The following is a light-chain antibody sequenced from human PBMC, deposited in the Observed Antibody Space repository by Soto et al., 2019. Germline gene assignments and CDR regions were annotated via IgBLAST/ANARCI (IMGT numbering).Light chain of an antibody. J-gene: IGKJ1*01. Sequence: EIVLTQSPGTLSLSPGERAILSCRASQSVSSDYLAWYQQQKPGQAPRLLIYGASIRATGIPDRFSGSGTGTDFTLTISRLEPEDFAVYYCQQYGGSPTFGQVTRVESK. CDR3: QQYGGSPT. V-gene: IGKV3-20*01. CDR2: GAS. CDR1: QSVSSDY.